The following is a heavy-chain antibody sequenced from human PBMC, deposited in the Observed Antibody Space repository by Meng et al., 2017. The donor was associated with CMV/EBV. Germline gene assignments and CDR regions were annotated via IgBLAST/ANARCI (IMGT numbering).Heavy chain of an antibody. Sequence: GESLKISCAASGFTFSSYSMNWVRQAPGKGLKWVSYISSSSSTIYYADSVKGRFTISRDNAKNSLYLQMNSLRAEDTAVYYCARDTDYYDSSGYPFDYWGQGTLVTVSS. CDR3: ARDTDYYDSSGYPFDY. CDR1: GFTFSSYS. J-gene: IGHJ4*02. CDR2: ISSSSSTI. V-gene: IGHV3-48*04. D-gene: IGHD3-22*01.